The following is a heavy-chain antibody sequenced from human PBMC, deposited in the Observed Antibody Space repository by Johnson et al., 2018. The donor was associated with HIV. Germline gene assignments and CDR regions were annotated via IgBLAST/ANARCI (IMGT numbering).Heavy chain of an antibody. CDR1: GFTFSSYA. J-gene: IGHJ3*02. V-gene: IGHV3-48*03. D-gene: IGHD4-17*01. CDR3: ARPADYGDYSRDAFDI. Sequence: MMLVESGGGLVQPGGSLRLSCAASGFTFSSYAMHWVRQAPGKGLEWVAVIYSGGSIYYADSVKGRFTISRDNAKNSLYLQMNSLRVEDTALYYCARPADYGDYSRDAFDIWGHGTLVTVSS. CDR2: IYSGGSI.